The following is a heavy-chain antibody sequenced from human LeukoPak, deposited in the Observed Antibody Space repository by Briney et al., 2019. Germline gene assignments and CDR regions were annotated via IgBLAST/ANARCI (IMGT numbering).Heavy chain of an antibody. CDR3: ASRGT. J-gene: IGHJ5*02. Sequence: SGGSLRLSCVVSGFTVTSDYISWVRQAPGQGLDWVSIIHRDSRTFYADSVKGRFTISRDNSKNTLYLQLSSLRVEDTAVYYCASRGTWGQGTLVTVSS. V-gene: IGHV3-66*01. CDR1: GFTVTSDY. CDR2: IHRDSRT. D-gene: IGHD3-10*01.